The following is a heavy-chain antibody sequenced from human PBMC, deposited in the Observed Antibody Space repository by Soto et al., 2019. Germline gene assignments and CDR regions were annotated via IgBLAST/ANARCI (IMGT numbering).Heavy chain of an antibody. Sequence: QVQLAESGGGVVQPGSSLRLSCTASGFTFSRYAMNWVRQTPGKGLEWVALISYDGSKTTYAESARGRFTVSRDNSKNAFFLQMNRLRSEDKAVYYCAKDRQKVAVSHWLDPWGQGTLVAVSS. CDR2: ISYDGSKT. CDR3: AKDRQKVAVSHWLDP. CDR1: GFTFSRYA. J-gene: IGHJ5*02. V-gene: IGHV3-30*18. D-gene: IGHD5-12*01.